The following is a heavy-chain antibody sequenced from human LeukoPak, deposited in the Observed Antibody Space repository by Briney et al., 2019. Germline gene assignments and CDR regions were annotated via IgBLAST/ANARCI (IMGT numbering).Heavy chain of an antibody. D-gene: IGHD3-22*01. CDR2: INHSGSA. CDR3: ARGRSSSGYYYSFDY. J-gene: IGHJ4*02. CDR1: GGSFSGYY. Sequence: SETLSLTCAVYGGSFSGYYWSWIRQPPGKGLEWIGEINHSGSANYNPSLTSRVTISVDTSKNQFSLKLSSVTAADTAVYYCARGRSSSGYYYSFDYWGQGTLVTVSS. V-gene: IGHV4-34*01.